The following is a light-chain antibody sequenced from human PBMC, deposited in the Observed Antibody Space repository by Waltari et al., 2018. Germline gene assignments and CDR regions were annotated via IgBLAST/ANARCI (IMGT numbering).Light chain of an antibody. CDR1: SSVTTY. V-gene: IGKV1-39*01. J-gene: IGKJ4*02. CDR2: ATT. CDR3: QQGRTAPRT. Sequence: TCRANSSVTTYLYLYRQRRGQCPNRLSSATTILHSGVPSRFSGSGSGTDFPLTMSSLQTEDFATYYWQQGRTAPRTFGGGTKVEIK.